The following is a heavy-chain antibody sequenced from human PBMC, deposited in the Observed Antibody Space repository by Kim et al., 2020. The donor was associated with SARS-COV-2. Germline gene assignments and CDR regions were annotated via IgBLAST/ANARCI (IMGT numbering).Heavy chain of an antibody. V-gene: IGHV3-30*02. D-gene: IGHD6-6*01. CDR3: AKTTIAARANYYYGMDV. Sequence: VKGRFTISRDNSKNTLYLQMNSLRAEDTAVYYCAKTTIAARANYYYGMDVWGQGTTVTVSS. J-gene: IGHJ6*02.